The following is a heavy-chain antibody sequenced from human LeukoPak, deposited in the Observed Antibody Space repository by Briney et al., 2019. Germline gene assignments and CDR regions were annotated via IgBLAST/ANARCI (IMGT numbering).Heavy chain of an antibody. V-gene: IGHV1-69*02. J-gene: IGHJ5*02. D-gene: IGHD3-3*01. Sequence: SVKVSCKASGGTFSSYTISWVRQAPGQGLEWMGRIIPILGIANYAQKFQGRVTITADKSTSTAYMELSSLRSEDTAVYYCALTDYDFWSGYINHRFWFDPWGQGTLVTVSS. CDR2: IIPILGIA. CDR1: GGTFSSYT. CDR3: ALTDYDFWSGYINHRFWFDP.